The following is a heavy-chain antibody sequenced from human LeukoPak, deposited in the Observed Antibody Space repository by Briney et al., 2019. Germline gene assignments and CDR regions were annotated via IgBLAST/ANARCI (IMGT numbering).Heavy chain of an antibody. CDR2: ISGSGVYT. CDR1: GFTFSSYG. J-gene: IGHJ3*02. D-gene: IGHD3-16*01. Sequence: GGSLRLSCAASGFTFSSYGMSWVRQAPGKGLEWVSAISGSGVYTYYADPVKGRFTISRDNSKNTLYLQMNSLRAEDTAVYYCAKSIRGLPGAFDIWGQGTMVTVTT. CDR3: AKSIRGLPGAFDI. V-gene: IGHV3-23*01.